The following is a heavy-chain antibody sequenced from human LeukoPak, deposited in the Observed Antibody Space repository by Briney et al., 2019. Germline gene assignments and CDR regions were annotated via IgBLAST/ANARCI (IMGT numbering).Heavy chain of an antibody. Sequence: GGSLRLSCAASGFTFSNYALAWVRQAPGKGLEWVSTISGSGATTYYADSVKGRFTISRDTSKNTLYLQMNGLRAEDTAVYYCARQLVVPAAFAYWGQGTLVTVSS. V-gene: IGHV3-23*01. CDR2: ISGSGATT. CDR1: GFTFSNYA. J-gene: IGHJ4*02. CDR3: ARQLVVPAAFAY. D-gene: IGHD2-2*01.